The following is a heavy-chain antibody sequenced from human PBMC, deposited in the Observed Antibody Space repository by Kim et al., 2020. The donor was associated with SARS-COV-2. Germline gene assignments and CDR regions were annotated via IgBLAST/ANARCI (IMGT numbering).Heavy chain of an antibody. J-gene: IGHJ4*02. CDR3: VRGTIAPAGTDY. V-gene: IGHV3-74*01. D-gene: IGHD6-13*01. Sequence: GGSLRLFCTVSGFTFSTYWMHWVRQAPGKGLVWVSRMDPDGSTINYADSVKGRFTISRDNAMNTLYLQMTSLRAEDTALYYCVRGTIAPAGTDYWGQGTLVTVSS. CDR2: MDPDGSTI. CDR1: GFTFSTYW.